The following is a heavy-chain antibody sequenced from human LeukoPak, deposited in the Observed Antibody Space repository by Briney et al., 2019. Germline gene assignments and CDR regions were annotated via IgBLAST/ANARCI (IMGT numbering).Heavy chain of an antibody. J-gene: IGHJ5*02. CDR3: ASHVQYCSSTSCYVWFDP. CDR2: INHSGST. CDR1: GGSFSGYY. Sequence: PSETLSLTCAVYGGSFSGYYWSWIRQPPGKGLEWIGEINHSGSTNYDPSLKSRVTISVDTSKNQFSLKLSSVTAADTAVYYCASHVQYCSSTSCYVWFDPWGQGTLVTVSS. V-gene: IGHV4-34*01. D-gene: IGHD2-2*01.